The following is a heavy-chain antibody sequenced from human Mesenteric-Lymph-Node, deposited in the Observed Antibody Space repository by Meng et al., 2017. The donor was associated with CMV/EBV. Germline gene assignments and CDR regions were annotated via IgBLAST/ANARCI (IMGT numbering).Heavy chain of an antibody. D-gene: IGHD2-15*01. V-gene: IGHV1-69*05. CDR1: GGTFSSYA. Sequence: SVKVSCKASGGTFSSYAISWVRQAPGQGLEWMGGIIPIFGTANYAQKFQGRVTITTDGSTSTAYMELSSLRSEDTAVYYCARDGGFCSGATCYSDAFDIWGQGTTVTVSS. CDR3: ARDGGFCSGATCYSDAFDI. J-gene: IGHJ3*02. CDR2: IIPIFGTA.